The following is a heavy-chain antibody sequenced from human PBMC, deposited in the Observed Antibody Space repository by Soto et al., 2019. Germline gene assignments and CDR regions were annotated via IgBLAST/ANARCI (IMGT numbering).Heavy chain of an antibody. J-gene: IGHJ4*02. Sequence: GGSLRLSCAASGFTFDDYAMHWVRQAPGKGLEWVSGISWNIVSIGYADSVKGRFTISRDNAKNSLYLQMNILRAEDTAVYFCAGMFWFGDLLFDYWGPGTLVTVSS. CDR3: AGMFWFGDLLFDY. V-gene: IGHV3-9*01. CDR1: GFTFDDYA. CDR2: ISWNIVSI. D-gene: IGHD3-10*01.